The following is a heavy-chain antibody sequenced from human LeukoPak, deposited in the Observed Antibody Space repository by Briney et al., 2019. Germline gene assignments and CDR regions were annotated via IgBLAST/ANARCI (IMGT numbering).Heavy chain of an antibody. CDR1: GITFSSYW. Sequence: PGGSLRLSCAASGITFSSYWMSWVRQAPGKGLEWVANIKQDGSEKYYVDSVKGRFTISRDNAKNSLYLQMNSLRAEDTAVYYCARDGGSSWYNYYYYYMDVWGKGTTVTVSS. V-gene: IGHV3-7*01. D-gene: IGHD6-13*01. J-gene: IGHJ6*03. CDR3: ARDGGSSWYNYYYYYMDV. CDR2: IKQDGSEK.